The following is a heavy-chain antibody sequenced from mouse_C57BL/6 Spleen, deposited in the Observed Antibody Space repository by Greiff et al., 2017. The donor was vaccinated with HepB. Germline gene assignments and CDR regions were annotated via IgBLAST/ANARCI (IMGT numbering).Heavy chain of an antibody. CDR3: ARGKTARRYFDV. CDR1: GYAFTNYL. J-gene: IGHJ1*03. V-gene: IGHV1-54*01. Sequence: QVQLQQSGAELVRPGTSVKVSCKASGYAFTNYLIEWVKQRPGQGLEWIGVINPGSGGTNYNEKFKGKATLTADKSSSTAYMQLSSLTSEDSAVYFCARGKTARRYFDVWGTGTTVTVSS. CDR2: INPGSGGT. D-gene: IGHD1-2*01.